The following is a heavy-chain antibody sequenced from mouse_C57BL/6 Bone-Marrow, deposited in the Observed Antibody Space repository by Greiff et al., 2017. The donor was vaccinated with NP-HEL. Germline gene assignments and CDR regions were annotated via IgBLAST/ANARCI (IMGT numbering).Heavy chain of an antibody. CDR3: ARKATTVPMDY. V-gene: IGHV1-19*01. CDR2: INPYNGGT. CDR1: GYTFTDYY. Sequence: EVQLQQSGPVLVKPGASVKMSCKASGYTFTDYYMNWVKQSHGKSLEWIGVINPYNGGTSYNQKFKGKATLTVDKSSSTAYMELNSLTSEDSAVYYCARKATTVPMDYWGQGTSVTVSS. D-gene: IGHD1-1*01. J-gene: IGHJ4*01.